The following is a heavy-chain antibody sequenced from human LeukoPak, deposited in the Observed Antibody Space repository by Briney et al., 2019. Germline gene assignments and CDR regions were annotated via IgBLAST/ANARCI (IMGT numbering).Heavy chain of an antibody. J-gene: IGHJ4*02. CDR3: ARRIVNSALDLFDY. D-gene: IGHD1-26*01. CDR1: GGSIGSYY. CDR2: ISYSGST. Sequence: SETLSLTCTVSGGSIGSYYWSWIRQPPGKGLECIGYISYSGSTNYNPSLKSRVTMSVDTSKNQFSLKLTSVTAADTAVYYCARRIVNSALDLFDYWGQGTLVTVSS. V-gene: IGHV4-59*01.